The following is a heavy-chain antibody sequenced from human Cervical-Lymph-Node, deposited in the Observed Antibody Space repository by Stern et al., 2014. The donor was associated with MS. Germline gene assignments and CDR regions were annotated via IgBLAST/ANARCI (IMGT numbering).Heavy chain of an antibody. J-gene: IGHJ6*02. CDR2: ISYDGSNK. CDR3: ARAPRRYYYYGMDV. Sequence: VQLVQSGGGVVQPGRSLRLSCAASGFTFSSYAMHWVRQAPGKGLEWVAVISYDGSNKYYADSVKGRFTISRDNSKNTLYLQMNSLRAEDTAVYYCARAPRRYYYYGMDVWGQGTTVTVSS. CDR1: GFTFSSYA. V-gene: IGHV3-30*04.